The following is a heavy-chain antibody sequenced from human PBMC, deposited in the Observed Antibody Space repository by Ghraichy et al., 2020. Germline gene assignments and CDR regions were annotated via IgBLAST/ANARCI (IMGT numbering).Heavy chain of an antibody. CDR2: ISGTSVST. J-gene: IGHJ2*01. CDR1: GFTFSDYY. Sequence: GGSLRLSCAASGFTFSDYYMTWIRQAPGKGLEWISYISGTSVSTKYADSVKGRFTISRDNAKNSVYLEMNTLTVEDTAVYYCAKFYGGWYGFFDVWGRGTLVTVSS. V-gene: IGHV3-11*06. D-gene: IGHD4-23*01. CDR3: AKFYGGWYGFFDV.